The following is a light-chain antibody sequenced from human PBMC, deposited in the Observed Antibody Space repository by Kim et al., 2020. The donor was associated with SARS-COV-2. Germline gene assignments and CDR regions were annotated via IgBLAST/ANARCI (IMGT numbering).Light chain of an antibody. J-gene: IGKJ2*03. CDR2: GAS. CDR3: QHYGTSPYG. V-gene: IGKV3-20*01. Sequence: LAPGERATLSCRASQSVSSSYLAWYQQKPGQAPGLLIYGASTRAGGTPDRCSGSGSGTDFTLTISRLEPEDIAVYYCQHYGTSPYGFGQGTKLEI. CDR1: QSVSSSY.